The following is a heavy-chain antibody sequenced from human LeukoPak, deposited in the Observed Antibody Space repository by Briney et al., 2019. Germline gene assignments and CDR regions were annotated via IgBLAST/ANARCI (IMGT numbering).Heavy chain of an antibody. Sequence: GSLRLSCAASGFTVSSNYMSWVRQAPGKGLEWIGEIYHSGSTNYNPSLKSRVTISVDKSKNQFSLNLNSVTAADTAVYYCAREGDPTGSYYNYWGQGILVTVSS. CDR3: AREGDPTGSYYNY. CDR2: IYHSGST. J-gene: IGHJ4*02. V-gene: IGHV4-4*02. D-gene: IGHD3-10*01. CDR1: GFTVSSNY.